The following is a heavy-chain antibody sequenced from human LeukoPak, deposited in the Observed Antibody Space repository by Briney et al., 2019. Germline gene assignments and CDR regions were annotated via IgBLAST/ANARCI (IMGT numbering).Heavy chain of an antibody. CDR1: GFTFSTYD. Sequence: GGSLRLSCAASGFTFSTYDMSWVRQTPGKGLEWVSGISGSSGTTYYADSVKGRFTISRDNSKNTLDLQMHSLRAEDAAIYFCAKGGSFSFDIWGQGTKVTVSS. D-gene: IGHD5-12*01. CDR2: ISGSSGTT. V-gene: IGHV3-23*01. CDR3: AKGGSFSFDI. J-gene: IGHJ3*02.